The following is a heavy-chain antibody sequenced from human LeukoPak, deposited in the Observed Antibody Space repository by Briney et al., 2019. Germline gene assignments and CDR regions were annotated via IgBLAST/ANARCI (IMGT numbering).Heavy chain of an antibody. V-gene: IGHV4-39*01. CDR3: ARNVLLWFGEFPYYFDY. CDR1: GGSISSSSYY. CDR2: IYYSGST. J-gene: IGHJ4*02. Sequence: SETLSLTCTVSGGSISSSSYYWGWIRQPPGKGLEWIGSIYYSGSTYYNPSLKSRVTISVDTSKNQFSLELSSVTATDTAVYYCARNVLLWFGEFPYYFDYWGQGTLVTVSS. D-gene: IGHD3-10*01.